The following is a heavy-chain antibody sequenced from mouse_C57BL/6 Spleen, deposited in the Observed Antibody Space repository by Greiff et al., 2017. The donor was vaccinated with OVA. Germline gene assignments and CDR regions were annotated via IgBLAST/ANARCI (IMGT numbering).Heavy chain of an antibody. CDR3: ARDGYYLFDY. CDR1: GFTFSSYA. Sequence: EVQLVESGGGLVKPGGSLKLSCAASGFTFSSYAMSWVRQTPEKRLEWVATISDGGSYTYYPDNVKGRFTISRDNAKNNLYLQMSHLKSEDTAMYYCARDGYYLFDYWGQGTTLTVSS. CDR2: ISDGGSYT. V-gene: IGHV5-4*01. D-gene: IGHD2-3*01. J-gene: IGHJ2*01.